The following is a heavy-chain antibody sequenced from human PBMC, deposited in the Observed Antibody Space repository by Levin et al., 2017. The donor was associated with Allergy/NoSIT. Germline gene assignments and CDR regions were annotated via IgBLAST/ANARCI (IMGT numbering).Heavy chain of an antibody. V-gene: IGHV4-59*01. Sequence: SQTLSLTCTVSGGSISSYYWSWIRQPPGKGLEWIGYIYYSGSTNYNPSLKSRVTISVDTSKNQFSLKLSSVTAADTAVYYCARDSEGGGFGSHFDYWGQGTLVTVSS. J-gene: IGHJ4*02. CDR1: GGSISSYY. CDR3: ARDSEGGGFGSHFDY. CDR2: IYYSGST. D-gene: IGHD3-16*01.